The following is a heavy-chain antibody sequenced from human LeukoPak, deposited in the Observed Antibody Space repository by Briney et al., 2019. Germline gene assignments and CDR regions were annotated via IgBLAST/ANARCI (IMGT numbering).Heavy chain of an antibody. CDR2: ISSIGGSK. Sequence: GGSLRLSCAASGFIFSSYAMHWVRQAPGKGLEYVSGISSIGGSKDYANSVKGRFTISRDNSKNTLYLQMGSLRPEDVAVYYCARDSRPSDFWSGYYTSFDCWGQGILVTVSS. D-gene: IGHD3-3*01. CDR1: GFIFSSYA. CDR3: ARDSRPSDFWSGYYTSFDC. V-gene: IGHV3-64*01. J-gene: IGHJ4*02.